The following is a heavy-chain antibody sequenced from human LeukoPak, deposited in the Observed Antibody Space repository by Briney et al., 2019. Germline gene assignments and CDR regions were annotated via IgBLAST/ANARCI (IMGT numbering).Heavy chain of an antibody. J-gene: IGHJ4*02. D-gene: IGHD3-16*02. V-gene: IGHV3-23*01. CDR3: AKDSGAFMITFGGVIVPPFFFDY. CDR2: ISGSGGST. CDR1: GFTFSSYA. Sequence: GGSLRLSCAASGFTFSSYAMSWVRQAPGKGLEWVSAISGSGGSTYYADSVKGPFTISRDNSKNTLYLRMNSLRAEDTAVYYCAKDSGAFMITFGGVIVPPFFFDYWGQGTLVTVSS.